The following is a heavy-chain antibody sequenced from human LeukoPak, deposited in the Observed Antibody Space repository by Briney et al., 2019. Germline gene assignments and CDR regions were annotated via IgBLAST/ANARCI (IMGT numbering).Heavy chain of an antibody. D-gene: IGHD2-2*01. Sequence: PGRYLRLSCAASGFTFSNYGMLWVRQAPGKGLDWVAVVSYDGSDKHYADSVKGRFTISRDNSKNTLYLQLNSLRGDDTAVYYCANRFCTSSGCGVAYWGQGTLVTVSS. CDR3: ANRFCTSSGCGVAY. CDR2: VSYDGSDK. CDR1: GFTFSNYG. V-gene: IGHV3-30*18. J-gene: IGHJ4*02.